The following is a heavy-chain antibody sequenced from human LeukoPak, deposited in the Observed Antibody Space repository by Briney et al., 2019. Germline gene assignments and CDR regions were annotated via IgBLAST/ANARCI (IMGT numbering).Heavy chain of an antibody. J-gene: IGHJ4*02. CDR1: GGSISSSNW. V-gene: IGHV4-4*02. D-gene: IGHD3-10*01. Sequence: PSGTLSLTCVVSGGSISSSNWWSWVRQPPGKGLEWIGEIFHSGSTNYNPSLKSRVTISVDKSKNHFSLKLSSVTAADTAVYYCARHVRRVGDYYGSGSSGKYYFDYWGQGTLVTVSS. CDR2: IFHSGST. CDR3: ARHVRRVGDYYGSGSSGKYYFDY.